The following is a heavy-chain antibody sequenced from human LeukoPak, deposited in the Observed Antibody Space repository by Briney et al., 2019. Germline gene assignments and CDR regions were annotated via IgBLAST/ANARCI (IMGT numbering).Heavy chain of an antibody. J-gene: IGHJ4*02. V-gene: IGHV3-48*03. D-gene: IGHD3-16*02. CDR3: ARGDYVWGTYRPSGYFDY. CDR1: GFIFSNYE. Sequence: GGSLRLSCAASGFIFSNYEMNWVRQAPGKGLEWVSYISSSGSTKHFADSVKGRFSISRDNAKKSLFLQMSSLRADDTAVYYYARGDYVWGTYRPSGYFDYWGQGTLVTVSS. CDR2: ISSSGSTK.